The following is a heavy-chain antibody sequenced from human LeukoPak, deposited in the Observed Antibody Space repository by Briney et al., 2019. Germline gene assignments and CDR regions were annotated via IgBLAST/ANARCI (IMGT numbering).Heavy chain of an antibody. V-gene: IGHV3-7*01. J-gene: IGHJ4*02. CDR2: IKQDESEK. CDR3: ARVGGSWYMDS. Sequence: GGSLRLSCAASGFTFSNYYMTWVRQAPGKGLEWVANIKQDESEKYYVDSVKGRFIISRDNAKNSLYLQMNSLRAEDTAVYYCARVGGSWYMDSWGQGTLVTVSS. CDR1: GFTFSNYY. D-gene: IGHD2-15*01.